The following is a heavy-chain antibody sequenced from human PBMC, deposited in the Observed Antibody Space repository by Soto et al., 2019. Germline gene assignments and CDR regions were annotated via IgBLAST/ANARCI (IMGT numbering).Heavy chain of an antibody. V-gene: IGHV3-74*01. Sequence: EVQLVESGGGLVQPGGSLRLSCAASGFTFSSFWMHWVRQAPGKGLEWVSRINSDGSFRNYADSVKGRFTISRDNAMNTLYLHMNTLRSEDTAVYYCVASLSGDPYPLDYWGQGALVTVSS. D-gene: IGHD7-27*01. CDR3: VASLSGDPYPLDY. J-gene: IGHJ4*02. CDR1: GFTFSSFW. CDR2: INSDGSFR.